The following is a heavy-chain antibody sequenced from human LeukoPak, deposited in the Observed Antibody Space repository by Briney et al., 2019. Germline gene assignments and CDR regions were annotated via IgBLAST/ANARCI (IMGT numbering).Heavy chain of an antibody. J-gene: IGHJ4*02. V-gene: IGHV3-66*01. CDR1: GFTVSRNY. CDR2: IYSGGGT. CDR3: ASLDFWSGYFDS. D-gene: IGHD3-3*01. Sequence: GGSLRLSCAASGFTVSRNYMSWVRQAAGKGLEWVCLIYSGGGTHYADSVKGRFTISGDSSKNTLYLQMNSLRAEDTAVYYCASLDFWSGYFDSWGQGTLVTVSS.